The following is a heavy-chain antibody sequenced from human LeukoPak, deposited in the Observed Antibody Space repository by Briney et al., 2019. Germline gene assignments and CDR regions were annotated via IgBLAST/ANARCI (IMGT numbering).Heavy chain of an antibody. V-gene: IGHV3-23*01. D-gene: IGHD3-3*01. Sequence: GGSLRLSCAASGFTFSSYAMSWVRQAPGKGLEWVSAISGSGGSTYYADSVRGRFTISRDNSKNTPYLQMNSLRAEDTAVYYCAKGYYDFWSGYQPQFDYWGQGTLVTVSS. CDR1: GFTFSSYA. J-gene: IGHJ4*02. CDR2: ISGSGGST. CDR3: AKGYYDFWSGYQPQFDY.